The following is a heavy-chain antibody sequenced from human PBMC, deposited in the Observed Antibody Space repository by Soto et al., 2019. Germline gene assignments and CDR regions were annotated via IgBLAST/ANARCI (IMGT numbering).Heavy chain of an antibody. D-gene: IGHD3-22*01. J-gene: IGHJ4*02. Sequence: QVQLVQSGAEVKKPGASVKVSCKAYGYTFSSYGLSWVRQAPGQGLEWMGWISAYSGNTVYTQRFKGRLTMATDTSTRTAYMELRSLRSDDTAVYCCAGDCYQSSGYCDYWGQGTLVTVSS. CDR2: ISAYSGNT. V-gene: IGHV1-18*01. CDR3: AGDCYQSSGYCDY. CDR1: GYTFSSYG.